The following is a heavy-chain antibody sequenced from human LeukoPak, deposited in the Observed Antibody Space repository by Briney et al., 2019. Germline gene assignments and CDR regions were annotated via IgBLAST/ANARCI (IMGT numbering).Heavy chain of an antibody. Sequence: GASVKVSCKASGYTFTSYDINWVRQATGQGLEWMGWMNPNSGNTGYVQKFQGRVTMTRNTSISTAYMELSSLRSEDTAVYYCARAYVGSGSYSYAFDIWGQGTMVTVSS. D-gene: IGHD3-10*01. CDR2: MNPNSGNT. J-gene: IGHJ3*02. CDR1: GYTFTSYD. CDR3: ARAYVGSGSYSYAFDI. V-gene: IGHV1-8*01.